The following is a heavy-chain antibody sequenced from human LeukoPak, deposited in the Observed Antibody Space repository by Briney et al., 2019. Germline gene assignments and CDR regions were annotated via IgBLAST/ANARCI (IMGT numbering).Heavy chain of an antibody. J-gene: IGHJ6*03. V-gene: IGHV3-21*01. CDR1: GFTFSSYS. D-gene: IGHD4-23*01. CDR2: ISSSSSYI. CDR3: ARDGDTVLTRGYYYYMDV. Sequence: GGSLRLSCAASGFTFSSYSMNWVRQAPGKGLEWVSSISSSSSYIYYADSVKGRFTISRDNAKNSLYLQMNSLRTEDTAVYYCARDGDTVLTRGYYYYMDVWGKGTTVTVSS.